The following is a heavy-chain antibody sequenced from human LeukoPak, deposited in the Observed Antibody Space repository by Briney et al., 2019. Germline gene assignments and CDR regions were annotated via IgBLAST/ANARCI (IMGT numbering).Heavy chain of an antibody. J-gene: IGHJ4*02. CDR2: INHSGST. V-gene: IGHV4-34*01. D-gene: IGHD3-3*01. Sequence: KPSETLSLTCAVYGGSFSGYYWSWIRQPPGKGLEWNGEINHSGSTNYNPSLKSRVTISVDTSKNQFSLKLSSVTAADTAVYYCARARRGYYDFWSGLDDYWGQGTLVTVSS. CDR1: GGSFSGYY. CDR3: ARARRGYYDFWSGLDDY.